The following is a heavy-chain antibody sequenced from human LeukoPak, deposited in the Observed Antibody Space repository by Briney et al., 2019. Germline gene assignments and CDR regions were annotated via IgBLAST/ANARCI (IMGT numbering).Heavy chain of an antibody. CDR1: GGSISSGDYY. V-gene: IGHV4-30-4*01. J-gene: IGHJ4*02. CDR2: IYYSGST. Sequence: SETLSLTCTVSGGSISSGDYYWSWIRQPPGKGLEWIGYIYYSGSTYYNPFLKSRVTISVDTSKNQFSLKLSSVTAADTAVYYCAREVLSIGIAAAGTRWGQGTLVTVSS. CDR3: AREVLSIGIAAAGTR. D-gene: IGHD6-13*01.